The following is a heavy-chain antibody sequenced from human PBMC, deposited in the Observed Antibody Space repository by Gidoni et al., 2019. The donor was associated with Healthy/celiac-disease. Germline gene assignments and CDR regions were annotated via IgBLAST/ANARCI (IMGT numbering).Heavy chain of an antibody. CDR2: IWYDGSNK. CDR3: ARAHIAAAGTYYFDY. V-gene: IGHV3-33*01. Sequence: QVQLVESGGGVVQPGRSLRLSCAASGFTFSSYGMHWVRQAPGKGLEWVAVIWYDGSNKYYADSVKGRFTISRDNSKNTLYLQMNSLRAEDTAVYYCARAHIAAAGTYYFDYWGQGTLVTVSS. J-gene: IGHJ4*02. CDR1: GFTFSSYG. D-gene: IGHD6-13*01.